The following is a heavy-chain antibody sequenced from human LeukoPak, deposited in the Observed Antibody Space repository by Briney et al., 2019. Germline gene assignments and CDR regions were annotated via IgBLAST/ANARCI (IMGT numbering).Heavy chain of an antibody. CDR1: GFSFSRYG. J-gene: IGHJ4*02. Sequence: GGSLRLSCAASGFSFSRYGMHWVRQAPGKGLEWVAIISYDGSNKYYADSVKGRFTISRDSAKNSLYLQMNSLRAEDTAVYYCARLDSSGCPDYWGQGTLVTVSS. CDR2: ISYDGSNK. CDR3: ARLDSSGCPDY. V-gene: IGHV3-30*03. D-gene: IGHD6-19*01.